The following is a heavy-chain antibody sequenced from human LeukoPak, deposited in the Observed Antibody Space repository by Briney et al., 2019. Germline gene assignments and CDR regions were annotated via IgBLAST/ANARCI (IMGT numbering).Heavy chain of an antibody. CDR2: ISGSGGGT. CDR1: GLTFSSYA. J-gene: IGHJ4*02. CDR3: AKQPGGYYDSSGYPFDY. V-gene: IGHV3-23*01. D-gene: IGHD3-22*01. Sequence: GVSLRLSCAASGLTFSSYAMNWVRQAPGKGLEWVSAISGSGGGTYYADSVKGRFTISRDNSKNTLYLQMNSLRAEDTAVYYCAKQPGGYYDSSGYPFDYWGQGTLVTVSS.